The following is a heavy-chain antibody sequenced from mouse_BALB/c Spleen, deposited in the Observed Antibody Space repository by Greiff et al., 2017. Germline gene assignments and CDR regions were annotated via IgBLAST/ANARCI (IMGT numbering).Heavy chain of an antibody. D-gene: IGHD1-1*01. V-gene: IGHV2-9-2*01. Sequence: VKLVESGPGLVAPSQSLSITCTVSGFSLTSYDISWIRQPPGKGLEWLGVIWTGGGTNYNSAFMSRLSISKDNSKSQVFLKMNSLQTDDTAIYYCVSLYYGSSYWYFDVWGAGTTVTVSS. CDR1: GFSLTSYD. CDR2: IWTGGGT. CDR3: VSLYYGSSYWYFDV. J-gene: IGHJ1*01.